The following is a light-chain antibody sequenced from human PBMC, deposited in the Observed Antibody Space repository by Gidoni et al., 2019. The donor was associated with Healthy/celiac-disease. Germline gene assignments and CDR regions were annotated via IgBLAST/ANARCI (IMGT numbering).Light chain of an antibody. CDR1: QSISSW. V-gene: IGKV1-5*01. J-gene: IGKJ1*01. CDR2: DAS. Sequence: IQMTQSPSTLSASVGDRVTITCRASQSISSWLAWYQQKPGKAPKLLIYDASSLESGVPSRFSGSGSGTEFTLTISSLQPDDFATYYCQQYNSYSKFGQGTKVEIK. CDR3: QQYNSYSK.